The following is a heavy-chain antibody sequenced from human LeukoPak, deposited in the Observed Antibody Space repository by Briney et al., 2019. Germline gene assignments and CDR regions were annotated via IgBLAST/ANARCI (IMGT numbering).Heavy chain of an antibody. D-gene: IGHD6-25*01. CDR1: GFTFSSYA. V-gene: IGHV3-23*01. CDR3: AKATVSSGWFDP. Sequence: GGSLRLSCAASGFTFSSYAMSWVRQAPGKGLEWVSAISGSGGSTYCADPVKGRFTISRDNSKNTLYLQMNSLRAEDTAVYYCAKATVSSGWFDPWGQGTLVTVSS. J-gene: IGHJ5*02. CDR2: ISGSGGST.